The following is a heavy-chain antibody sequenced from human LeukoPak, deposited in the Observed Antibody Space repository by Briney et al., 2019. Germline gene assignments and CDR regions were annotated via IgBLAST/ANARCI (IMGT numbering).Heavy chain of an antibody. J-gene: IGHJ4*02. D-gene: IGHD6-13*01. Sequence: ASVTVSCQASGYTFTSYGISWVRQAPGQGLEWMGWISAYSGNKIYAQNLQGRLTMTTDTSTSTAYVDLRSLRSDDTAVYYCAREGIDSSSPLNYWGQGTLVTVSS. CDR1: GYTFTSYG. V-gene: IGHV1-18*01. CDR2: ISAYSGNK. CDR3: AREGIDSSSPLNY.